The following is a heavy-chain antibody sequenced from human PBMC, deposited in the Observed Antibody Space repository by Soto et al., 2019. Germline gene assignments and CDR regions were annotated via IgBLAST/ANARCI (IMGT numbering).Heavy chain of an antibody. J-gene: IGHJ6*02. CDR2: IVPIFGA. CDR1: GGTFSNYG. CDR3: ARGGSDYEGSGYCQWHV. V-gene: IGHV1-69*12. Sequence: QVQLVQSGAEVKKPGSSVKVSCKSSGGTFSNYGFSWVRQAPGQGLECMGVIVPIFGAEHPQKFQGRVTITADESTNRVFMELRGLRSEDTAVYYCARGGSDYEGSGYCQWHVWGQGSTVTVSS. D-gene: IGHD3-22*01.